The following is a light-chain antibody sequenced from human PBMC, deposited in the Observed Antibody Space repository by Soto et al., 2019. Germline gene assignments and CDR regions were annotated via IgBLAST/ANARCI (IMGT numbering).Light chain of an antibody. CDR1: QSVSSN. CDR2: GAS. J-gene: IGKJ2*01. CDR3: QQYNNWPLMYT. Sequence: EIVMTQSPATLSVSPGERATLSCRASQSVSSNLAWYQQKPGQAPRLLIYGASTRATGIPARFSGSGSGTEFTITISSLQSEEFAVYYCQQYNNWPLMYTFGQGTKLEIK. V-gene: IGKV3-15*01.